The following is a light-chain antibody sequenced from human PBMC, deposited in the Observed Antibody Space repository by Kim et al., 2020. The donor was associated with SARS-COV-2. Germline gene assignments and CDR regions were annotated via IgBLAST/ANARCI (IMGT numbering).Light chain of an antibody. Sequence: VTISCSGSSSNIGSNTVNWYQQLPGTAPKLLIYSNNQRPSGVPDRFSGSKSGTSASLAISGLQSEDEADYYCAAWDDSLNGYWVFGGGTQLTVL. CDR3: AAWDDSLNGYWV. CDR2: SNN. J-gene: IGLJ3*02. CDR1: SSNIGSNT. V-gene: IGLV1-44*01.